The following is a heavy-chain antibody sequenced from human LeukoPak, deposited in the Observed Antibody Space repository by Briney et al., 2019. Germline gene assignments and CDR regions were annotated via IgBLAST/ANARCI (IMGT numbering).Heavy chain of an antibody. CDR2: INPSGGST. Sequence: ASVKVSCKASGYTFTTYYVHWVRQAPGQGLEWMGFINPSGGSTSYAQKFQGRVTMTRVTSTSTVYMELSSLRSEDTAVYYCASQRWLQVAPYYFDYWGQGTLVTVSS. V-gene: IGHV1-46*01. J-gene: IGHJ4*02. D-gene: IGHD5-24*01. CDR1: GYTFTTYY. CDR3: ASQRWLQVAPYYFDY.